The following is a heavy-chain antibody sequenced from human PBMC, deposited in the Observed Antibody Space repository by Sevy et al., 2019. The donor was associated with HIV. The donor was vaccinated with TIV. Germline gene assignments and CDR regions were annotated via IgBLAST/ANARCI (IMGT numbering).Heavy chain of an antibody. Sequence: SETLSLTCTVSGDSISTDTYYWGWIRQSPGKGLEWIGNIFYRGPTYYNPSLKSRVTISVDTSKNQFSLNLTSVTAADTAVYYCARLRMRTGHNCFDPWGLGTLVTVSS. J-gene: IGHJ5*02. CDR1: GDSISTDTYY. V-gene: IGHV4-39*01. CDR2: IFYRGPT. D-gene: IGHD7-27*01. CDR3: ARLRMRTGHNCFDP.